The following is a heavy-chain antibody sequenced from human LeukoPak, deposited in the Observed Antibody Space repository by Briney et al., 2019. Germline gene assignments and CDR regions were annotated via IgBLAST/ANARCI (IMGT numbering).Heavy chain of an antibody. Sequence: ASVKVSCKASGFTFINYYMHWVRQAPGQGLEWLGIINLSGGSTHYPQKFQDRVTMTRDTSTSTVYMELSSLRSEDTAVYYCARDLDYGEKSEDYWGRGTLVTVSS. J-gene: IGHJ4*02. CDR2: INLSGGST. V-gene: IGHV1-46*01. CDR1: GFTFINYY. D-gene: IGHD4/OR15-4a*01. CDR3: ARDLDYGEKSEDY.